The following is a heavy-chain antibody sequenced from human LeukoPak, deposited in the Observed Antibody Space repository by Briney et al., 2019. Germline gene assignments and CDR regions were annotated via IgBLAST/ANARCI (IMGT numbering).Heavy chain of an antibody. D-gene: IGHD3-3*01. V-gene: IGHV1-69*13. CDR2: IIPIFGTA. CDR3: ARNDFWSGYPTYYYYGMDV. Sequence: SVKVSCKASGYTFTSYYMHWVRQAPGQGLEWMGGIIPIFGTANYAQKFQGRVTITADESTSTAYMELSSLRSEDTAVYYCARNDFWSGYPTYYYYGMDVWGQGTTVTVSS. J-gene: IGHJ6*02. CDR1: GYTFTSYY.